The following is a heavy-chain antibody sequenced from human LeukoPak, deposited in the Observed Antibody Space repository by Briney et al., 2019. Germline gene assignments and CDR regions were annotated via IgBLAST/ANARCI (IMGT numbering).Heavy chain of an antibody. CDR2: IYYRGSA. CDR1: GGSISSYY. J-gene: IGHJ6*02. V-gene: IGHV4-59*08. Sequence: SETLSLTCTVSGGSISSYYWSWIRQPPGKGLERIGYIYYRGSANYNPSLKSRVTISVDTSKNQFSLKLSSVTAADTAVYYCARHPVGPGGLDVWGQGTTVTVSS. CDR3: ARHPVGPGGLDV.